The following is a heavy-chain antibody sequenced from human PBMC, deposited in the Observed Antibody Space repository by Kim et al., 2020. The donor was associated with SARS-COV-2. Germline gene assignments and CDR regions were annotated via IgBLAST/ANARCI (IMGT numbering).Heavy chain of an antibody. Sequence: GGSLRLSCAVSGFTFSTYGMHWVRQAPGKGLQWVAVISYDASNKYYADSVKGRFTISRDNSKNTLYLQMNSLRAEDTAVYYCAKDLLRGDLHEFYYYYGMDVWGQGTTVTVSS. CDR3: AKDLLRGDLHEFYYYYGMDV. CDR2: ISYDASNK. J-gene: IGHJ6*02. D-gene: IGHD3-16*01. CDR1: GFTFSTYG. V-gene: IGHV3-30*18.